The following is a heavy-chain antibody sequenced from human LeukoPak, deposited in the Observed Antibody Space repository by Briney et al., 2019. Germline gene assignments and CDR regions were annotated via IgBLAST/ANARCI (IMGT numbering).Heavy chain of an antibody. CDR3: ARWKATVTTYAFDI. J-gene: IGHJ3*02. Sequence: ASVKVSCKASGGTFSSYAISWVRQAPGQGLEWTGGIIPIFGTANYAQKFQGRVTITADESTSTAYMELSSLRSEDTAVYYCARWKATVTTYAFDIWGQGTMVTVSS. CDR1: GGTFSSYA. V-gene: IGHV1-69*13. CDR2: IIPIFGTA. D-gene: IGHD4-17*01.